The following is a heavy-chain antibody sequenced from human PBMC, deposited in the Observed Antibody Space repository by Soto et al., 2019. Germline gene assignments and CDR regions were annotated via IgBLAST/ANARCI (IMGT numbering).Heavy chain of an antibody. V-gene: IGHV4-59*01. J-gene: IGHJ4*02. D-gene: IGHD3-16*02. CDR2: IYYRGNT. CDR1: GGSISYYF. Sequence: SETLSLTCTVSGGSISYYFWGWMRQPPGKGLEWIGRIYYRGNTNYNPSLKSRVTISVDTSMNQFSLNLDSVTAADSAVYYCVSDGVVHAFDFWGQGVLVTVSS. CDR3: VSDGVVHAFDF.